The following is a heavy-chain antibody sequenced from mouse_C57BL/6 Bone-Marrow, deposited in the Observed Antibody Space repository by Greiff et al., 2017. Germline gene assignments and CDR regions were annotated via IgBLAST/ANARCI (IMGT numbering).Heavy chain of an antibody. CDR1: GYTFTSYW. V-gene: IGHV1-59*01. Sequence: QVQLKQSGAELVRPGTSVKLSCKASGYTFTSYWMHWVKQRPGQGLEWIGVIDPSDSYTNYNQKFKGKATLTVDTSSSTAYMQLSSLTSEDSAVYYCVYDYEDVWGTGTTVTVSS. D-gene: IGHD2-4*01. CDR3: VYDYEDV. CDR2: IDPSDSYT. J-gene: IGHJ1*03.